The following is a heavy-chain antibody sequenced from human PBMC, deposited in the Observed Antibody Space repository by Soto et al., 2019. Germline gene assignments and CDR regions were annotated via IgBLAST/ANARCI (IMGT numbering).Heavy chain of an antibody. J-gene: IGHJ3*02. CDR1: GFTFSSYG. CDR3: ARAVAGTLRFLDI. CDR2: IWYDGSNK. D-gene: IGHD6-19*01. Sequence: PGGSLRLSCAASGFTFSSYGMHWVRQAPGKGLEWVAVIWYDGSNKYYADSVKGRFTISRDNSKNTLYLQMNSLRAEDTAVYYCARAVAGTLRFLDIWGQGTMVTLSS. V-gene: IGHV3-33*01.